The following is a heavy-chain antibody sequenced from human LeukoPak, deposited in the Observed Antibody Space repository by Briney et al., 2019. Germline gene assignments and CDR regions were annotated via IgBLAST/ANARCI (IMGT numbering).Heavy chain of an antibody. Sequence: GGSLRLSCAASGFTFSSYAMSWVRQAPGKGLEWVSVISGGGGSTHYADSVKGRFTISRDNSKNTLHLQMNSLRAEDTAVYYCAKPTTPYCSSTSCYLCDYWGQGTLVTVSS. J-gene: IGHJ4*02. V-gene: IGHV3-23*01. CDR3: AKPTTPYCSSTSCYLCDY. D-gene: IGHD2-2*01. CDR2: ISGGGGST. CDR1: GFTFSSYA.